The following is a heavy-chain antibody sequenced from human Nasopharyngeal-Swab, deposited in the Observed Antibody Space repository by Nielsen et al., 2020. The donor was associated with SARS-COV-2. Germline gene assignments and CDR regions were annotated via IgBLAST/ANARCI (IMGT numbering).Heavy chain of an antibody. J-gene: IGHJ4*02. CDR3: ALRARAGTYMFYFDT. Sequence: SETLSLTCAVSGGSVSSNSWWSWVRQPPGKGLEWIGEIYHIASAKYSPSLQSRVTISVDKYKNQFSLKLTSLTAADTAVYYRALRARAGTYMFYFDTWGRGSLVTVSS. CDR1: GGSVSSNSW. D-gene: IGHD3-10*01. CDR2: IYHIASA. V-gene: IGHV4-4*02.